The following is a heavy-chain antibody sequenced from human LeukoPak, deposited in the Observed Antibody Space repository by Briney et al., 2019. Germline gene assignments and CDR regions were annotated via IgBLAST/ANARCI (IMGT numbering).Heavy chain of an antibody. CDR3: ARDSRGSGRPNWFDP. CDR2: IYYSGST. CDR1: GGPISSYY. Sequence: PSETLSLTCTVSGGPISSYYWSWIRQPPGKGLEWIGYIYYSGSTNYNPSLKSRVTISVDTSKNQFSLKLSSVTAADTAVYYCARDSRGSGRPNWFDPWGQGTLVTVSS. J-gene: IGHJ5*02. V-gene: IGHV4-59*01. D-gene: IGHD3-10*01.